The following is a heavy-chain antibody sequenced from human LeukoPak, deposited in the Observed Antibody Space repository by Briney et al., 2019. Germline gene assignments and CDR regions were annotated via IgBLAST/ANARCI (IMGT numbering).Heavy chain of an antibody. V-gene: IGHV1-46*01. CDR3: ARDNSVRDEAWWFNP. J-gene: IGHJ5*02. D-gene: IGHD5-24*01. CDR2: ISPSGGST. CDR1: GYTFTSNY. Sequence: ASVKVSCKAFGYTFTSNYMHWVRQAPGQGPEWMGVISPSGGSTTYAQKFQGRVTLTRDMSTSTDYLELSSLRSEDTAVYYCARDNSVRDEAWWFNPWGQGTLATVSA.